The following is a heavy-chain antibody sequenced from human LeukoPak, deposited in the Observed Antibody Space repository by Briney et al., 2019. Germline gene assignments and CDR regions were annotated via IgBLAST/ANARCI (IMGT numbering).Heavy chain of an antibody. CDR1: GFKFGDNF. Sequence: PGGSLRLSCTGSGFKFGDNFVGWFRQAPGEGREWVGFIRSKANGATTEYAASVKGGITISRDDSKSIAYLHMNSLKTEDTAVYYCAAPSNWGRYGTFDVWGQGAMVTVSS. V-gene: IGHV3-49*03. CDR2: IRSKANGATT. J-gene: IGHJ3*01. CDR3: AAPSNWGRYGTFDV. D-gene: IGHD7-27*01.